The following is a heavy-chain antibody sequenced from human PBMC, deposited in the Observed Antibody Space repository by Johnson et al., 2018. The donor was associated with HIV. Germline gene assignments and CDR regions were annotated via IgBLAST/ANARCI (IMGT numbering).Heavy chain of an antibody. Sequence: VQLVESGGGLVQPGRSLRLSCAASGFTFDDYAMHWVRQAPGKGLEWVSLISWDGGSTYYADSVKGRFTISRDNSKNSLYLQMNSLRAEDTALYYCAKDIVYYGSGFDAFDIWGQGTMVTVSS. V-gene: IGHV3-43D*03. J-gene: IGHJ3*02. CDR2: ISWDGGST. CDR3: AKDIVYYGSGFDAFDI. CDR1: GFTFDDYA. D-gene: IGHD3-10*01.